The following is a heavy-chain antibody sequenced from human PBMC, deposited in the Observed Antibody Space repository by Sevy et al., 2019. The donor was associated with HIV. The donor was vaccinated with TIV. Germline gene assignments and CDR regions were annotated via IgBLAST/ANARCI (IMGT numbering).Heavy chain of an antibody. D-gene: IGHD6-6*01. J-gene: IGHJ4*02. CDR1: GFTFSSYW. CDR3: ARDLIIAAHRAFDY. Sequence: GGSLRLSCAASGFTFSSYWMSWVRQAPGKGLEWVANIKQDGSEKYYVDSVKGRFTISRDNAKNSLYLQMNSLRAEDTAVYYCARDLIIAAHRAFDYWGQGTLVTVSS. CDR2: IKQDGSEK. V-gene: IGHV3-7*01.